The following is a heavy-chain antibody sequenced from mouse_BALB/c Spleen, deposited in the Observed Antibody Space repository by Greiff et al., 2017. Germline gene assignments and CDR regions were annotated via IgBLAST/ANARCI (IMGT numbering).Heavy chain of an antibody. Sequence: QVALKESGPGILQPSQTLSLTCSFSGFSLSTSGMGVSWIRQPSGKGLEWLAHIYWDDDKRYNPSLKSRLTISKDTSRNQVFLKITSVDTADTATYYCARLLYAMDYWGQGTSVTVSS. D-gene: IGHD1-1*01. CDR2: IYWDDDK. V-gene: IGHV8-12*01. CDR1: GFSLSTSGMG. CDR3: ARLLYAMDY. J-gene: IGHJ4*01.